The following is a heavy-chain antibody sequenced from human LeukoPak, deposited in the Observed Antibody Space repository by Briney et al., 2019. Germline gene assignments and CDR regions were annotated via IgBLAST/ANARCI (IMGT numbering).Heavy chain of an antibody. V-gene: IGHV4-34*01. Sequence: PSETLYLTCAVYGGSFSGYYWSWIRQPPGKGLEWIGEINHSGSTNYNPSLKSRVTISVDTSKNQFSLKLSSVTAEDTAVYYCARDSSSWYSFFRKYYFDYWGQGTLVTVSS. CDR3: ARDSSSWYSFFRKYYFDY. CDR1: GGSFSGYY. CDR2: INHSGST. D-gene: IGHD6-13*01. J-gene: IGHJ4*02.